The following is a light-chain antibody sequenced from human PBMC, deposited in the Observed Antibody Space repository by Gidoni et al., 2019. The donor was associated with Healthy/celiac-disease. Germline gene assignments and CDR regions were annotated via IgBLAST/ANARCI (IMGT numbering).Light chain of an antibody. Sequence: EIVMTQSPATLSVSPGERATLYCSASQSVSSNLAWYQQKPGQTPRLLIYGASTRATGIPARFSGSGSGTEFTLTISSLQSEDFAVYYCQQYNPGRTLXXXTKVEIK. J-gene: IGKJ1*01. CDR2: GAS. V-gene: IGKV3-15*01. CDR1: QSVSSN. CDR3: QQYNPGRT.